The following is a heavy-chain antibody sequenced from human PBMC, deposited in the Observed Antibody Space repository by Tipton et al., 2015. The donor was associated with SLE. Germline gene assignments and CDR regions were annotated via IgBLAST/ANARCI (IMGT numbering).Heavy chain of an antibody. D-gene: IGHD5-24*01. CDR2: IHYSGNT. J-gene: IGHJ4*02. CDR3: ARDSGDGYTVDY. CDR1: GGSISSYY. Sequence: TLSLTCTFSGGSISSYYWSWIRQPPGKGLEWIGYIHYSGNTNYNPSLKSRVTISVDTPKNQFSLKLSSVTAADTAVYYCARDSGDGYTVDYWGQGTLVTVSS. V-gene: IGHV4-59*12.